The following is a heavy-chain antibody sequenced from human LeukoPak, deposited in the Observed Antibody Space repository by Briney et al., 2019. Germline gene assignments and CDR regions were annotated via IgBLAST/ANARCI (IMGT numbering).Heavy chain of an antibody. CDR3: ARFDRGWHYFDY. Sequence: SETLSLTCTVSGGSISSYYWSWIRQPPGKGLEWIGYIYYSGSTNYNPSLKSRVTISVDTSKNQFSLKLSSVTAADTAVYYCARFDRGWHYFDYWGQGTLVTVSS. CDR1: GGSISSYY. CDR2: IYYSGST. V-gene: IGHV4-59*01. D-gene: IGHD6-19*01. J-gene: IGHJ4*02.